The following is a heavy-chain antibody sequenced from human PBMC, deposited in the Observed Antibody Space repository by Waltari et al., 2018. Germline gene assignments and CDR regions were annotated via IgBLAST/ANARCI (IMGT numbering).Heavy chain of an antibody. CDR3: ARPYCSSTSCYFYGMDV. D-gene: IGHD2-2*01. Sequence: EVQLVESGGGLVKPGGFLRLPCAASGFTFSSYSMNWVRQAPGKGLEWVSSISSSSSYIYYPDSVKGRFTISRDNAKNSLYLQMNSLRVEDTAVYYCARPYCSSTSCYFYGMDVWGQGTTVTVSS. V-gene: IGHV3-21*01. J-gene: IGHJ6*02. CDR2: ISSSSSYI. CDR1: GFTFSSYS.